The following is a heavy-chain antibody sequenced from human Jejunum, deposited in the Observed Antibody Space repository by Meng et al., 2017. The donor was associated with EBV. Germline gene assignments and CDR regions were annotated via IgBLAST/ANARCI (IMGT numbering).Heavy chain of an antibody. CDR1: SESDSDAV. J-gene: IGHJ4*02. V-gene: IGHV4-34*01. D-gene: IGHD4-17*01. Sequence: WGLALEKPRVTLPRPCAVSSESDSDAVWLSIRQPPGRRLEWIGDIYRSGSTTYNPPPESRVTLSVDTSKNQSSPRPNSATAADTAIYYCARVVNWDYGDYGAFDYWGQGALVTVSS. CDR3: ARVVNWDYGDYGAFDY. CDR2: IYRSGST.